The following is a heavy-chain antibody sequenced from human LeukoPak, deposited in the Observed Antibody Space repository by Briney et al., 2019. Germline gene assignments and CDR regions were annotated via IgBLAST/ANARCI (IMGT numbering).Heavy chain of an antibody. Sequence: PSETLSLTCTVSGGSISSSSYYWGWIRQPPGKGLEWIGSIYYSGSTYYNPSLKSRVTISVDTSKNQFSLKLSSVTAADTAVYYCASQDYDFWSGYYTEDYWGQGTLVTVSS. D-gene: IGHD3-3*01. V-gene: IGHV4-39*01. J-gene: IGHJ4*02. CDR2: IYYSGST. CDR1: GGSISSSSYY. CDR3: ASQDYDFWSGYYTEDY.